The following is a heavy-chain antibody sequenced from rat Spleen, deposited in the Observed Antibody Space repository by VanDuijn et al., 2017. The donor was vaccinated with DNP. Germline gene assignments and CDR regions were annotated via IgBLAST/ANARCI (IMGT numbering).Heavy chain of an antibody. CDR3: TRDYYSSSFVY. Sequence: QVQLKESGPGLVQSSQTLSLTCTVSGFSLITNSIHWVRQPPGKGLEWVGVIWSGGNTDYNSILKSRLSISRDTSKSQVFLKVNSLQTEDTAIYFCTRDYYSSSFVYWGQGTLVTVSS. CDR1: GFSLITNS. V-gene: IGHV2-1*01. J-gene: IGHJ3*01. CDR2: IWSGGNT. D-gene: IGHD1-2*01.